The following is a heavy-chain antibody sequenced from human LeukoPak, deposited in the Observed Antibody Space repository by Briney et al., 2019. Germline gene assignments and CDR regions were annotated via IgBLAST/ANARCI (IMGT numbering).Heavy chain of an antibody. Sequence: SETLSLTCTVSGGSISTYYWSWIRQPPGKGLEWIAYIYYIGTANYSPSLKSRATMSVDTSKNQFSLKLSSVTAADTAVYYCARDADYGGNVYWGQGTLVTVSS. CDR2: IYYIGTA. CDR3: ARDADYGGNVY. D-gene: IGHD4-23*01. CDR1: GGSISTYY. J-gene: IGHJ4*02. V-gene: IGHV4-59*12.